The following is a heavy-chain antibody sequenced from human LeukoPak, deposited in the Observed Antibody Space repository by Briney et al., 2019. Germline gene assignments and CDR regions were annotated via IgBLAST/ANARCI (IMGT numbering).Heavy chain of an antibody. Sequence: SETLSLTCTVSGGSISSSSYYWGWIRQPPGKGLEWIGSIYYSGSTYYNPSLKSRVTISVDTSKNQFSLKLSSVTAADTAVYYCGGGYSGYVDYYFDYWGQGTLVTVSS. J-gene: IGHJ4*02. V-gene: IGHV4-39*01. CDR2: IYYSGST. CDR3: GGGYSGYVDYYFDY. D-gene: IGHD5-12*01. CDR1: GGSISSSSYY.